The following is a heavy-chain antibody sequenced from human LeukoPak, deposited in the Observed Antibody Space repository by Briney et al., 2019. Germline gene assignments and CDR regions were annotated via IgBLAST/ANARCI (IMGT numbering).Heavy chain of an antibody. V-gene: IGHV4-39*07. CDR2: IYYSWST. D-gene: IGHD6-13*01. CDR1: GGSINSSIYH. Sequence: SETLSLTCTVSGGSINSSIYHWGWIRQPPGKGLEWIGNIYYSWSTYYNPSLKSRVTISVDTSKNQFSLKLSSVTAADTAVYYCARWGLGQQPRGYYYYYMDVWGKGTTVTVSS. J-gene: IGHJ6*03. CDR3: ARWGLGQQPRGYYYYYMDV.